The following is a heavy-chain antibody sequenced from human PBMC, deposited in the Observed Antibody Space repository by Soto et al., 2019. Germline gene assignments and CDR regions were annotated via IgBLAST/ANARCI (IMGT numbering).Heavy chain of an antibody. V-gene: IGHV1-46*03. CDR3: ARGLGLDSGNYTSGSPAGWLDP. D-gene: IGHD3-10*01. J-gene: IGHJ5*02. CDR2: INPSGGST. CDR1: GYTFTSYY. Sequence: ASVNGSCNASGYTFTSYYMHWVRQAPGQGLEWMGIINPSGGSTIYAQKFQGRVTITRDTSTGTVYMELSSLRSEDTAVYYCARGLGLDSGNYTSGSPAGWLDPWG.